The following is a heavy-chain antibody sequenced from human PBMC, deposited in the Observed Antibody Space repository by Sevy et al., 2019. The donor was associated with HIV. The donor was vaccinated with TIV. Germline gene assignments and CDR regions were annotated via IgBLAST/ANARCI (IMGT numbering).Heavy chain of an antibody. CDR1: GFTFSDYF. CDR2: ISLRGSTI. J-gene: IGHJ6*01. Sequence: GGSLRLSCAASGFTFSDYFMSWIRQAPGKGLEWISYISLRGSTIYYADSVKGRFTISRDNAKNSLYLQMNSLRAEDTAVYYCASENRHCTNGICYGSHGMDLWGQGTTVTVSS. CDR3: ASENRHCTNGICYGSHGMDL. D-gene: IGHD2-8*01. V-gene: IGHV3-11*01.